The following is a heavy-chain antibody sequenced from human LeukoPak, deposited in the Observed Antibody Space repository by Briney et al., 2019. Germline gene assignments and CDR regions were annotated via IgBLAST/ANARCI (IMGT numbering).Heavy chain of an antibody. CDR1: GFIFSSYI. J-gene: IGHJ5*02. D-gene: IGHD4-11*01. V-gene: IGHV3-30*04. CDR3: ARQTVTMWTNWFDP. CDR2: ISYDGSNK. Sequence: GGSLRLSCAASGFIFSSYIIHWVRQAPGKGLEWVAVISYDGSNKYYADSVKGRFTIPRDNSKNTLYLQMNSLRAEDTAVYYCARQTVTMWTNWFDPWGQGTLVTVSS.